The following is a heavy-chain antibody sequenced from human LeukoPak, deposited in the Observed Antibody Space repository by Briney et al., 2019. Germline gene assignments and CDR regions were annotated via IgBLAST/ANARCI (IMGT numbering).Heavy chain of an antibody. D-gene: IGHD3-22*01. Sequence: QPGGSLRLSCAASGFTFSSYAMSWVRQAPGKGLEWVSAISGSGGSTYYADSVKGRFTISRDNSKNTLYLQMNSLRAGDTAVYYCAKDSLHYYDSSGYYYVPSGDMDVWGQGTTVTVSS. V-gene: IGHV3-23*01. CDR1: GFTFSSYA. CDR3: AKDSLHYYDSSGYYYVPSGDMDV. CDR2: ISGSGGST. J-gene: IGHJ6*02.